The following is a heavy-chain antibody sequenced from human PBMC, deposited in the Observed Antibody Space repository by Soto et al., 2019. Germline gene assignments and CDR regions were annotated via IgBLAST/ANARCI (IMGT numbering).Heavy chain of an antibody. CDR3: ARISSVDPYGYVNGGLDV. V-gene: IGHV4-59*01. Sequence: PSETLSLTCSVSGGSIRSYSWSWFRQSPGKGLEWIGYFYHSGNSNYNPSLKSRVTISVDTSNNQLSLSLRSVTAADTAVYFCARISSVDPYGYVNGGLDVWGQGTTVTVSS. CDR2: FYHSGNS. J-gene: IGHJ6*02. D-gene: IGHD5-18*01. CDR1: GGSIRSYS.